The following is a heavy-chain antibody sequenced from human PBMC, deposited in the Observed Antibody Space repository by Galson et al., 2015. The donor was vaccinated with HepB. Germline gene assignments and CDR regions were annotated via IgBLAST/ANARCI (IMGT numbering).Heavy chain of an antibody. CDR3: ARGAAIQFWIGAPDYYDI. J-gene: IGHJ3*02. Sequence: SVKVSCKASGYTSTNYGINWVRQAPGQGLEWMGWISGYNGNTNFAEKLQGRLTMTTDTSTSTAYMELRSLRSDDTAVYYCARGAAIQFWIGAPDYYDIWGQGTMVTVSS. D-gene: IGHD3-3*01. V-gene: IGHV1-18*01. CDR1: GYTSTNYG. CDR2: ISGYNGNT.